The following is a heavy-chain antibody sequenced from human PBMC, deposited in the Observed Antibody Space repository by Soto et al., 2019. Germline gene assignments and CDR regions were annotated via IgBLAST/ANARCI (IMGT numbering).Heavy chain of an antibody. Sequence: QVLLVESGGGVVQPGRSLRLSCAASGFTFKTYGMHWVRQAPGKGLEWVAFISNDGSNRKYADSVKGRYTISRDNSKNTLFLQINRLRPEDTAVYYCARPRFYDPPKYFFVYWCQGTLVTVSS. J-gene: IGHJ4*02. CDR3: ARPRFYDPPKYFFVY. CDR1: GFTFKTYG. V-gene: IGHV3-30*03. CDR2: ISNDGSNR. D-gene: IGHD3-22*01.